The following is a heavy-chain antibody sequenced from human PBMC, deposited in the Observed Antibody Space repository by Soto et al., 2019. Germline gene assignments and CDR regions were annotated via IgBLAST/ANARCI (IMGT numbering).Heavy chain of an antibody. CDR3: ARGLWFGEENWCDP. CDR1: GFTFSSYS. J-gene: IGHJ5*02. CDR2: ISSSSSYI. V-gene: IGHV3-21*01. Sequence: EVQLVESGGGLVKPGGSLRLSCAASGFTFSSYSMNWVRQAPGKGLEWVSSISSSSSYIYYADSVKGRFTISRDNAKNSLYLQMNGLRAEDTAVYYCARGLWFGEENWCDPWGQGTLVTVSS. D-gene: IGHD3-10*01.